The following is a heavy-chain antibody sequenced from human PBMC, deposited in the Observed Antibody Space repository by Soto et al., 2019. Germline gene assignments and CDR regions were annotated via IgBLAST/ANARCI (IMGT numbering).Heavy chain of an antibody. CDR3: ASSVLVTSTLNYFDL. Sequence: PGESLEISCRAFGFKLPNYWIGWGRQMPGKGPQLMGIIYPDDSDTRYSPSFQGQVTITADKSISTAYLQWRSLRALDTAMYYCASSVLVTSTLNYFDLWGQGTMVTVSS. V-gene: IGHV5-51*01. J-gene: IGHJ4*02. CDR1: GFKLPNYW. D-gene: IGHD3-3*02. CDR2: IYPDDSDT.